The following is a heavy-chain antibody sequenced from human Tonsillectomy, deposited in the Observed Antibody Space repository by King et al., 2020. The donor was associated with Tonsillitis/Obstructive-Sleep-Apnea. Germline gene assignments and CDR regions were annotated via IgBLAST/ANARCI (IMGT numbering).Heavy chain of an antibody. D-gene: IGHD1-14*01. CDR2: IGAIRLER. CDR3: VKDPTYEPQFDV. V-gene: IGHV3-23*04. J-gene: IGHJ4*02. CDR1: GFTFPNYA. Sequence: EVQLVESGGRLVQPGGSLRLSCAASGFTFPNYAMSWVRQAPGKGLEWVSTIGAIRLERLYADSEKVRFTISRDNSKSTLFLQMNSLRAEDTAVYFCVKDPTYEPQFDVWGQGTLVTVSA.